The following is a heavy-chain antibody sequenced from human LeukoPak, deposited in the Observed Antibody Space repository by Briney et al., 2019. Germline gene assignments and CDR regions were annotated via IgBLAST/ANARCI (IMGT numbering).Heavy chain of an antibody. D-gene: IGHD1-14*01. CDR3: ARQTRAARRRDWYFDL. Sequence: SETLSLTCAVCGGSLSGYYWSWLRQPPREGLEWIGYIYTSGSTNYNPSLKSRVTISVDTSKNQFSLKLSSVTAADTAVYYCARQTRAARRRDWYFDLWGRGTLVTVSS. J-gene: IGHJ2*01. V-gene: IGHV4-4*09. CDR2: IYTSGST. CDR1: GGSLSGYY.